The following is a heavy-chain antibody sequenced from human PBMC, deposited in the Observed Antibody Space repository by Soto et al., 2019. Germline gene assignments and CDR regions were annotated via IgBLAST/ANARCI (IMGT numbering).Heavy chain of an antibody. D-gene: IGHD2-2*01. Sequence: ASVKVSCKASGYSFSSYAMHWVRQAPGQRLEWMGWINAGNGNTKYSQNFQGRVTITRDTSASTAYMELSSLRSEDTAVYYCNTLYCSSTSCYVAFDVWGQGTMVTVSS. CDR3: NTLYCSSTSCYVAFDV. CDR2: INAGNGNT. J-gene: IGHJ3*01. CDR1: GYSFSSYA. V-gene: IGHV1-3*01.